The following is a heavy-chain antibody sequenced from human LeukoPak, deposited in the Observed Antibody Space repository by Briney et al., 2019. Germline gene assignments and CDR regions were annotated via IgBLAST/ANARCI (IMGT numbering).Heavy chain of an antibody. CDR2: ITPIFGTA. Sequence: PGSSVKVSCKASGGTSSSYAISWVRQAPGQGLEWRGRITPIFGTANYPQKFQGRVTITTDESTSTAYMELSSLRYEDTAVYYCARDLQFGNYFDYWGQGTLATVPS. J-gene: IGHJ4*02. D-gene: IGHD3-10*01. CDR1: GGTSSSYA. V-gene: IGHV1-69*05. CDR3: ARDLQFGNYFDY.